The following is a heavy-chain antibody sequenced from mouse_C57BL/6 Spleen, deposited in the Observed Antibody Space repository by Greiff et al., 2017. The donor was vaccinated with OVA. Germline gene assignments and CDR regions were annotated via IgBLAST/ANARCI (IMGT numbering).Heavy chain of an antibody. Sequence: QVQLQQPGAELVRPGSSVKLSCKASGYTFTSYWMDWVKQRPGQGLEWIGNIYPSDSETHYNQKFKDKATLTVDKSSSTAYMQLSSLTSEDAAVYYCARNWYWYFDVWGTGTTVTVSS. CDR1: GYTFTSYW. V-gene: IGHV1-61*01. D-gene: IGHD4-1*01. CDR3: ARNWYWYFDV. J-gene: IGHJ1*03. CDR2: IYPSDSET.